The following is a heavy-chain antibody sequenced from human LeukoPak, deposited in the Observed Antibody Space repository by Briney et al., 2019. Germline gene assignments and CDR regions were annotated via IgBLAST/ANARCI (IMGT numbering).Heavy chain of an antibody. CDR1: RFTFSSYW. D-gene: IGHD2-21*02. CDR2: IKQDGTEK. CDR3: ARVHDYYRSGVQPFDY. V-gene: IGHV3-7*01. J-gene: IGHJ4*02. Sequence: GGSLRLSCAASRFTFSSYWMSWVRQAPGKGLEWVANIKQDGTEKYYVDSVKGRFTISRDNAKNSLYLQMNSLRAEDTAVYYCARVHDYYRSGVQPFDYWGQGTLVTVSS.